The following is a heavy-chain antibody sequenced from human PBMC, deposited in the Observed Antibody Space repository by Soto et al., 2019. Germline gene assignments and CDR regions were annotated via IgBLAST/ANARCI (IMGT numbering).Heavy chain of an antibody. CDR1: GYTFTSYD. J-gene: IGHJ6*02. Sequence: VASVKVSCKASGYTFTSYDINWVRQATGQGLEWMGWMNPNSGNTGYAQKFQGRVTMTRNTSISTAYMELSSLRSEDTAVYYCARFPLAARGTFYYYYGMDVWGQGTTVTVSS. CDR3: ARFPLAARGTFYYYYGMDV. D-gene: IGHD6-6*01. CDR2: MNPNSGNT. V-gene: IGHV1-8*01.